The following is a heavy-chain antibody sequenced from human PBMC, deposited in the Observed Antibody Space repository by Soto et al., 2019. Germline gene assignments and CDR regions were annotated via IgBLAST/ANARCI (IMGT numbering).Heavy chain of an antibody. CDR3: AKAPGGR. CDR1: RFTFSSYG. J-gene: IGHJ4*02. V-gene: IGHV3-30*18. Sequence: PXESLRLSCAASRFTFSSYGMHWVRQAPGKGLEWVAVISYDGSNKYYADSVKGRFTISRDNSKNTLYLQMNSLRAEDTAVYYCAKAPGGRWGQGTLVTVSS. D-gene: IGHD3-10*01. CDR2: ISYDGSNK.